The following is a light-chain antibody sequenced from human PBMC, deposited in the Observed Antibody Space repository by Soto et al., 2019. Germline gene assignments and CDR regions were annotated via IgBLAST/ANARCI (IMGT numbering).Light chain of an antibody. CDR3: QPYNNWPLT. V-gene: IGKV3-15*01. CDR1: QGIGDS. J-gene: IGKJ4*01. Sequence: EIVMTHSPPTLSVSPGERATLSCRASQGIGDSLAWYQHKPGQTPRLLIYDTSTRATGVPNRFSGSRSGAEFTLTINSLQSEDFAVYYCQPYNNWPLTFGGGTKVDIK. CDR2: DTS.